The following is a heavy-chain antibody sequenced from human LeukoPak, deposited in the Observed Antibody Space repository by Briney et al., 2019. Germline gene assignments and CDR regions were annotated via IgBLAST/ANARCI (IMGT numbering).Heavy chain of an antibody. J-gene: IGHJ4*02. V-gene: IGHV4-39*01. D-gene: IGHD3-3*01. CDR3: ARRAVLEWLPTYFDY. CDR1: GGSISSSSYY. Sequence: SETLSLTCTVSGGSISSSSYYWGWIRQPPGKGLEWIGSIYYSGSAYYNPSLKSRVTISVDTSKNQFSLKLSSVTAADTAVYYCARRAVLEWLPTYFDYWGQGTLVTVSS. CDR2: IYYSGSA.